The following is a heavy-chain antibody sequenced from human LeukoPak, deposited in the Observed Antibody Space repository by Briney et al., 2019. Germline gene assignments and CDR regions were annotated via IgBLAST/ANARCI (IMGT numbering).Heavy chain of an antibody. V-gene: IGHV3-15*01. J-gene: IGHJ6*02. CDR2: IKSKTDGGTT. CDR1: GFTFSNAW. Sequence: GALRLSCAASGFTFSNAWMSWVRQAPGKGLEWVGRIKSKTDGGTTDYAAPVKGRFTISRDDSKNTLYLQMNSLKTEDTAVYYCTTDLTRAAYYYYGMDVWGQGTTVTVSS. CDR3: TTDLTRAAYYYYGMDV.